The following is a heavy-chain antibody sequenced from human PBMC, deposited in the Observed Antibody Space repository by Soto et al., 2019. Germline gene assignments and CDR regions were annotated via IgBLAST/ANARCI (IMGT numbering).Heavy chain of an antibody. D-gene: IGHD4-4*01. J-gene: IGHJ4*01. V-gene: IGHV3-53*01. Sequence: GGSLRLSCAASGFNVIINYISWVRQAPGRGLEWVSVTYSGGATYYADSVKGRFTISRDNSKNTVFLQMSSLGAEDTAVYYCARIDDDYRGYFDFWGHGTLVTVSS. CDR3: ARIDDDYRGYFDF. CDR2: TYSGGAT. CDR1: GFNVIINY.